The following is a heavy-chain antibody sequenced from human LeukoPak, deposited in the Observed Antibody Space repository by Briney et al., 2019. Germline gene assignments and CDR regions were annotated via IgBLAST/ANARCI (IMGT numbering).Heavy chain of an antibody. J-gene: IGHJ4*02. CDR3: ARDLHCSGGSCLNFDY. CDR1: GFTVSSNY. D-gene: IGHD2-15*01. V-gene: IGHV3-66*01. Sequence: GGSLRLSCAASGFTVSSNYMSWVRQAPGKGLEWVSVIYSGGNTYYADSVKGRFTISRDNFKNTLYLQMNSLRAEDTAVYYCARDLHCSGGSCLNFDYWGQGTLVTVSS. CDR2: IYSGGNT.